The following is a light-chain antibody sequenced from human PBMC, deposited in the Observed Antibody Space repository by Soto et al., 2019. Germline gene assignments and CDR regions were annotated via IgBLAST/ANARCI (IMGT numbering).Light chain of an antibody. CDR3: CSYAGSSTWV. J-gene: IGLJ1*01. Sequence: QSALTQPASVSGSPGQSITISCTGTSSDVGSYNLVSWYQQHPGKAPKLMIYEGSKRPSGFSNRFSGSKSGNTASLTISWLQAEDEADYHCCSYAGSSTWVFGTGTKLTVL. CDR2: EGS. V-gene: IGLV2-23*01. CDR1: SSDVGSYNL.